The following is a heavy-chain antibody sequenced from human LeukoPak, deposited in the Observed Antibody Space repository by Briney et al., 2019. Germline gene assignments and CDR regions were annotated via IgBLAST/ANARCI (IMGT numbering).Heavy chain of an antibody. D-gene: IGHD6-13*01. CDR2: IIPIFGTA. J-gene: IGHJ6*02. CDR3: ARGRYSSLINSMDV. Sequence: SVKVSCTASGGTFSSYAISWVRQAPGQGLEWMGGIIPIFGTANYAQKFQGRVTITADESTSTAYMELSSLRSDDTAVYYCARGRYSSLINSMDVWGQGTTVTVSS. CDR1: GGTFSSYA. V-gene: IGHV1-69*01.